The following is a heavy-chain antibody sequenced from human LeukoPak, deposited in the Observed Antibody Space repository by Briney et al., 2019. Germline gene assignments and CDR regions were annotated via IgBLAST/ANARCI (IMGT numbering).Heavy chain of an antibody. V-gene: IGHV3-23*01. CDR1: GFTFSTYG. CDR2: ISGSGGST. CDR3: TSRPLLSYYGSGRTRSDY. Sequence: GGSLRLSCVASGFTFSTYGMSWVRQAPGKGLEWVSAISGSGGSTYYADSVKGRFTISRDDSKNTTYLQMNSLKTEDTAVYYCTSRPLLSYYGSGRTRSDYWGQGTLVTVSS. D-gene: IGHD3-10*01. J-gene: IGHJ4*02.